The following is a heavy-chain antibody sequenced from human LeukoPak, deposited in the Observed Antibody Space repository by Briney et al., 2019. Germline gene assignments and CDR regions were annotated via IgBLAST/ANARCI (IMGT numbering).Heavy chain of an antibody. J-gene: IGHJ4*02. V-gene: IGHV3-53*01. D-gene: IGHD4/OR15-4a*01. CDR3: SRDRPYGGLNGFDY. CDR2: IYTDGRT. Sequence: PGGSLRLSCVASGFSFSNDYMSWVRQAPGKGLEWVSVIYTDGRTFYSDSVRGRFSISRDNPKNTLYLQMNSLRVDGTAIYYCSRDRPYGGLNGFDYWGQGTLVTVTS. CDR1: GFSFSNDY.